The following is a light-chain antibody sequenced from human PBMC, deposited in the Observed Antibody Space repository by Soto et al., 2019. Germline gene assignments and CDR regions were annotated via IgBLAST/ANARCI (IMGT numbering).Light chain of an antibody. J-gene: IGKJ3*01. V-gene: IGKV4-1*01. CDR1: QSVLYNSDNKNY. Sequence: DIVMTQSPDSLAVSLGERATINCKSSQSVLYNSDNKNYVAWYQQKPGQPPKLLIYWASTRESGVADRFSGSGSGTDFNLTITSLQAEDVAVYYCQQYYASLLTFGPGTKVDIK. CDR3: QQYYASLLT. CDR2: WAS.